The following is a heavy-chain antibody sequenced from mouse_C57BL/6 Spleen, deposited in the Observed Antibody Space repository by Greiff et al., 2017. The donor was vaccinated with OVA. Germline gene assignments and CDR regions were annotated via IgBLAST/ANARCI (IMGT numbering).Heavy chain of an antibody. D-gene: IGHD2-4*01. Sequence: VQLQQSGPELVKPGASVKISCKASGYTFTDYYMNWVKQSHGKSLEWIGDINPNNGGTSYNQKFKGKATLTVDKSSSTAYMELRSLTSEDSAVYYCARGGIDDYGRFAYWGQGTLVTVSA. J-gene: IGHJ3*01. CDR1: GYTFTDYY. V-gene: IGHV1-26*01. CDR2: INPNNGGT. CDR3: ARGGIDDYGRFAY.